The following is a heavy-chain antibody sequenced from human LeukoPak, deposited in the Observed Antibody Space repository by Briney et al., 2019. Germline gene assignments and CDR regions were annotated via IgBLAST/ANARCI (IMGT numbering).Heavy chain of an antibody. CDR2: ISSSSSYI. J-gene: IGHJ4*02. CDR1: GFTFSSYG. V-gene: IGHV3-21*01. Sequence: PGGSLRLSCAASGFTFSSYGMHWVRQAPGKGLEWVSSISSSSSYIYYADSVKGRFTISRDNAKNSLYLQMNSLRAEDTAVYYCARATVPPADFDYWGQGTLVTVSS. CDR3: ARATVPPADFDY. D-gene: IGHD4-17*01.